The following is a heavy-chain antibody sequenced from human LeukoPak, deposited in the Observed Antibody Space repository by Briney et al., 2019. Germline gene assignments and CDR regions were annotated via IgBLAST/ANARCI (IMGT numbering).Heavy chain of an antibody. CDR3: ARGTFRGSYSIYFDY. CDR2: IYYSGST. V-gene: IGHV4-59*01. Sequence: SETLSLTCTVSGGSISSYYWSWIRQPPGKGLEWIGYIYYSGSTNYNPSLKSRVTISVDTSKNQFSLKLSSVTAADTAVYYCARGTFRGSYSIYFDYWGQGTLVTVSS. D-gene: IGHD1-26*01. CDR1: GGSISSYY. J-gene: IGHJ4*02.